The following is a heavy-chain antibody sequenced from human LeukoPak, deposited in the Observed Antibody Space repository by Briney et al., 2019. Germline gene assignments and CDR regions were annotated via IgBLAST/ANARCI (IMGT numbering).Heavy chain of an antibody. Sequence: GASVKVSCKASGYTFTGYYMHWVRQAPGQGLEWMGWINPNSGGTNYAQKFRGRVTMTRDTSISTAYMELSSLRPEDTAVYYCATRGSGPQPYDYWGQGTLVTVSS. J-gene: IGHJ4*02. CDR2: INPNSGGT. D-gene: IGHD6-25*01. CDR3: ATRGSGPQPYDY. CDR1: GYTFTGYY. V-gene: IGHV1-2*02.